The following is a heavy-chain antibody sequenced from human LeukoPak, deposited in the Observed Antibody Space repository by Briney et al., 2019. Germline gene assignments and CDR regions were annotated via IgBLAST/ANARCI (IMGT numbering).Heavy chain of an antibody. CDR1: GFTFSSYA. CDR3: AKFRGVVPAAHDAFDI. Sequence: GGSLRLSCAASGFTFSSYAMSWVRQAPGKGLEWVSAISGSGGSTYYADSVKGRFTISRDNSKNTLYLQMNSLRAEDTAVYYCAKFRGVVPAAHDAFDIWGQGTMVTVSS. V-gene: IGHV3-23*01. D-gene: IGHD2-2*01. CDR2: ISGSGGST. J-gene: IGHJ3*02.